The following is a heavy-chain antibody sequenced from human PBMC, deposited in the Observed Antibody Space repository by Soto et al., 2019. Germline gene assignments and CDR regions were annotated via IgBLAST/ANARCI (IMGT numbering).Heavy chain of an antibody. D-gene: IGHD5-12*01. J-gene: IGHJ4*02. Sequence: GGSLRLSCAASGFTFGSYGMSWVRQAPGKGLEWVSGFSGNGVSTYYADSVKGRFTISRDNSKNTLYLLMNSLRYEDTAVYYCAKGLGATIGRFEYWGQGTLVTVSS. V-gene: IGHV3-23*01. CDR2: FSGNGVST. CDR3: AKGLGATIGRFEY. CDR1: GFTFGSYG.